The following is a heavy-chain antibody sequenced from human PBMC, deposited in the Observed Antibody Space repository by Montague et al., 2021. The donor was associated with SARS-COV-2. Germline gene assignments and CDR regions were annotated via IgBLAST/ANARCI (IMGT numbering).Heavy chain of an antibody. V-gene: IGHV3-30-3*01. D-gene: IGHD3-10*01. CDR2: ISYDGSNK. J-gene: IGHJ6*02. CDR1: GFTFSSYA. Sequence: SLRLSCAASGFTFSSYAMHWVRQAPGKGLEWVAVISYDGSNKYYADSVKGRFTISRDNSKNTLYPQMNSLRAEDTAVYYCARDQFTPELLWFGELYQNGMDVWGQGTTVTVSS. CDR3: ARDQFTPELLWFGELYQNGMDV.